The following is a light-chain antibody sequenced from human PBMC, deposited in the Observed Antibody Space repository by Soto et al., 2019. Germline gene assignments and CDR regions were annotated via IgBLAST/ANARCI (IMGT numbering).Light chain of an antibody. CDR3: AAWDDSQIVV. CDR2: RSN. CDR1: TSNIGSNY. Sequence: QSVLTQPPSASGTPGQRVTISCSGRTSNIGSNYVNWYQQLPGTAPKLLIYRSNHRPSGVPDRFSASNAGTSASRAISGLRSEDEGDYYCAAWDDSQIVVFGGGTKLTVL. V-gene: IGLV1-47*01. J-gene: IGLJ2*01.